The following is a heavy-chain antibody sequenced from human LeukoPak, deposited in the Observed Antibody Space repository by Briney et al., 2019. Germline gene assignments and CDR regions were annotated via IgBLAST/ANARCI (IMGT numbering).Heavy chain of an antibody. V-gene: IGHV4-59*04. D-gene: IGHD2/OR15-2a*01. CDR2: IYYSGST. CDR1: GGSISSSY. Sequence: SETLSLTCTVSGGSISSSYWSWIRQPPGKGLEWIGIIYYSGSTYYNPSLKSRFTISVDTSKNQFSLRLSSVTAADTAVYYCALKVPSNDAFDIWGQGTMVTVSS. CDR3: ALKVPSNDAFDI. J-gene: IGHJ3*02.